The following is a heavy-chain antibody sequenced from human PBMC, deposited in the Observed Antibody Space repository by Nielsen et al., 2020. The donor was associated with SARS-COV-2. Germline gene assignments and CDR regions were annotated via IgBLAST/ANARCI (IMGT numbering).Heavy chain of an antibody. J-gene: IGHJ4*02. D-gene: IGHD2-8*01. Sequence: SETLSLTCTVSGGSISSHYVNWIRQPAGKALEWIGRIYASGITDYNPSLKSRLSMSLDTSRKQSSLKLRSMTAADTAVYYCARAGAETNGWSTDTFDIWGQGTLVTVSS. CDR3: ARAGAETNGWSTDTFDI. V-gene: IGHV4-4*07. CDR2: IYASGIT. CDR1: GGSISSHY.